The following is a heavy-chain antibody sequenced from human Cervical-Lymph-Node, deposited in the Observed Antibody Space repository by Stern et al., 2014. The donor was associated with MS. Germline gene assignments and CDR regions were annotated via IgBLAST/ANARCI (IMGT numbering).Heavy chain of an antibody. J-gene: IGHJ1*01. V-gene: IGHV3-9*01. Sequence: EVQLLESGGGLVQPGRSLRLSCAASGFTFDDYAMHWVRQAPGKGLEWVFAIKWNSERTAYADSVKGRFTISRDNAKNSLYLQMSSLRAEDTALYYCAKDISSGWNGGYFQHWGQGTLVTVSS. CDR1: GFTFDDYA. CDR2: IKWNSERT. CDR3: AKDISSGWNGGYFQH. D-gene: IGHD6-19*01.